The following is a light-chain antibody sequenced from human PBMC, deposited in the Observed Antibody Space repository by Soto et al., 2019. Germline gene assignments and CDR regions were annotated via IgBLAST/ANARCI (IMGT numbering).Light chain of an antibody. Sequence: QSVLPQPASMSTSPGQSLTISCTGTSSDVGTDYLVSWYQQHPGKVPKLMMYEGTKRPSGVSDRFSGSKSGNSASLTISGLQAEDAANDYCCSDAGYNIFVFGTGTKFTVL. CDR3: CSDAGYNIFV. V-gene: IGLV2-23*01. J-gene: IGLJ1*01. CDR2: EGT. CDR1: SSDVGTDYL.